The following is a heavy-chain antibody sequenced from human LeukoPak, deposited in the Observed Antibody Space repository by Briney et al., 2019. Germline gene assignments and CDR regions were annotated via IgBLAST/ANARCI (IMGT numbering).Heavy chain of an antibody. V-gene: IGHV3-66*01. CDR2: IYSGGST. CDR3: ARDRGGPIDY. Sequence: GGPLRLSCAACGFTFSSYYMRGLRQAPGKGLECVSVIYSGGSTYYADSVKGRFTISRDNYKNTMYLQMNSLGAEDTDVYYCARDRGGPIDYWREGTLVTVSS. CDR1: GFTFSSYY. D-gene: IGHD3-10*01. J-gene: IGHJ4*02.